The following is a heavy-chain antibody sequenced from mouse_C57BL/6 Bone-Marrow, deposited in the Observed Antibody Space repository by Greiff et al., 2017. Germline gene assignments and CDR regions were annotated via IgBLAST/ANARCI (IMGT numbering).Heavy chain of an antibody. CDR2: IFPGSGST. V-gene: IGHV1-75*01. CDR3: ARSVNCDY. J-gene: IGHJ2*01. Sequence: VKLVESGPELVKPGASVKISCKASGYTFTDYYINWVKQRPGQGLEWIGWIFPGSGSTYYNVKFKGKATLTVDKSSSTAYMLLSSLTSEDSAVYFCARSVNCDYWGQGTTLTVSS. CDR1: GYTFTDYY.